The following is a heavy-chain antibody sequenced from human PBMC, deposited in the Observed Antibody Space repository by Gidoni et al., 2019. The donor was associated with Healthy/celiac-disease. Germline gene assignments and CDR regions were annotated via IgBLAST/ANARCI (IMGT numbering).Heavy chain of an antibody. CDR3: AKENGGHYYYYGMDV. J-gene: IGHJ6*02. Sequence: EVQLLESGGGLVRPGGSLRPSCAASGFTFSSYAMSWVRQAPGKGLEWVSAISGSGGSTYYADSVKGRFTISRDNSKNTLYLQMNSLRAEDTAVYYCAKENGGHYYYYGMDVWGQGTTVTVSS. D-gene: IGHD4-17*01. V-gene: IGHV3-23*01. CDR2: ISGSGGST. CDR1: GFTFSSYA.